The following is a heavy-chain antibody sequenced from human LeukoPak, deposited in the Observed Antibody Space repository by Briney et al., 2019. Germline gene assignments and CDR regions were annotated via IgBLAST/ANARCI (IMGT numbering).Heavy chain of an antibody. CDR3: ARGESSSREYYYYGMDV. J-gene: IGHJ6*02. D-gene: IGHD6-13*01. CDR2: IIPILGIA. Sequence: ASVKVSCKASGGTFSSYAISWVRQAPGQGLEWMGRIIPILGIANYAQKFQGRVTMTRDTSTSTVYMELSSLRSEDTAVYYCARGESSSREYYYYGMDVWGQGTTVTVSS. V-gene: IGHV1-69*04. CDR1: GGTFSSYA.